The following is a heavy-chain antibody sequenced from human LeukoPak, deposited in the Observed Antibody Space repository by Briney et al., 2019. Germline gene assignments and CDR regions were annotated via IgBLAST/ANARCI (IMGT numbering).Heavy chain of an antibody. J-gene: IGHJ5*02. D-gene: IGHD5-18*01. V-gene: IGHV3-48*03. CDR3: ARGYNGREGFDP. CDR2: IRNSGGTI. CDR1: GFTLSSFE. Sequence: GGSLRLSCAASGFTLSSFEMNWVRQAPGKGLEWISYIRNSGGTIYYPDSVKGRFTISRDDAKNSLYLQMSSLRAEDTAVYYCARGYNGREGFDPWGQGTLVTVSS.